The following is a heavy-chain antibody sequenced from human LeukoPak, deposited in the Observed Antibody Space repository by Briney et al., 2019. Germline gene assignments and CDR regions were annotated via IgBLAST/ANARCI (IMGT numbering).Heavy chain of an antibody. CDR3: ARTNTYYYDSSGYYYGY. J-gene: IGHJ4*02. CDR2: IYYSGST. D-gene: IGHD3-22*01. CDR1: GGSISSGHYY. V-gene: IGHV4-30-4*01. Sequence: SQTLSLTCTVSGGSISSGHYYWSWIRQPPGKGLEWIGYIYYSGSTYYNPSLKSRVTISVDTSKNQFSLKLSSVTAADTAVYYCARTNTYYYDSSGYYYGYWGQGTLVTVSS.